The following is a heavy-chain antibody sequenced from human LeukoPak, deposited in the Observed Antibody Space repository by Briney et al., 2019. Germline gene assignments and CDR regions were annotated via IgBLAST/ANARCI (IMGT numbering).Heavy chain of an antibody. D-gene: IGHD1-1*01. CDR3: TRETTGFDY. V-gene: IGHV3-48*01. CDR1: GFTFSSYG. Sequence: GGSLRLSCAASGFTFSSYGMHWVRQAPGKGLEWISSISSSSSSIYYVDSVKGRFTISRDDDNNSLFLQLNSLRAEDTAVYYCTRETTGFDYWGQGTLVTVSS. CDR2: ISSSSSSI. J-gene: IGHJ4*02.